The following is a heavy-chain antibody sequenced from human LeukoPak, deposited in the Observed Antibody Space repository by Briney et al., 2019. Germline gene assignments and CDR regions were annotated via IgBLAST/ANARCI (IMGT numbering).Heavy chain of an antibody. Sequence: GASVKVSCKASGYTFTSYAMHWVRQAPGQRLEWMGWINAGNGNTKHSQKFQGRVTITRDTSASTAYMELSSLRSEDTAVYYCARAPTLVGATPTSDYWGQGTLVTVSS. CDR2: INAGNGNT. J-gene: IGHJ4*02. V-gene: IGHV1-3*01. CDR3: ARAPTLVGATPTSDY. D-gene: IGHD1-26*01. CDR1: GYTFTSYA.